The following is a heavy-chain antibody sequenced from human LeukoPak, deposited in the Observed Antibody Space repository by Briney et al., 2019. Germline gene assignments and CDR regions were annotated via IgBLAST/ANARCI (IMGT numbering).Heavy chain of an antibody. D-gene: IGHD3-22*01. CDR1: GGTFSSYA. CDR2: IIPIFGTA. CDR3: ARVGRPYYYDSSGYFDY. Sequence: SVTVSCKASGGTFSSYAISWVRQAPGQGLEWMGGIIPIFGTANYAQKFQGRVTITADESTSTAYMELSSLRSEDTAVYYCARVGRPYYYDSSGYFDYWGQGTLVTVSS. J-gene: IGHJ4*02. V-gene: IGHV1-69*01.